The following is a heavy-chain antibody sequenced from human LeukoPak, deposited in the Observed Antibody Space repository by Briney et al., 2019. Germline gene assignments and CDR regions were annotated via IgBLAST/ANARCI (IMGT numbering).Heavy chain of an antibody. CDR2: IYTSGST. CDR1: GGSISSGSYY. D-gene: IGHD2-15*01. CDR3: ARDSIVVVVAAYYYMDV. Sequence: SQTLSLTCTVSGGSISSGSYYWSWIRQPAGRGLEWIGRIYTSGSTNYNPSLKSRVTISVDTSKNQFSLKLSSVTAADTAVYYCARDSIVVVVAAYYYMDVWGKGTTVTVSS. V-gene: IGHV4-61*02. J-gene: IGHJ6*03.